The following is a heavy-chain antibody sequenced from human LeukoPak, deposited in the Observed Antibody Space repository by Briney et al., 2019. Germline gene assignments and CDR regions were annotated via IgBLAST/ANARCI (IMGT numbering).Heavy chain of an antibody. CDR3: ARDLGRAIAASAGYYYYMDV. J-gene: IGHJ6*03. Sequence: GGSLRLSCAASGFTFSSYSMNWVRQAPGKGLEWVSSISSSSSYIYYADSVKGRFTISRDNAKNSLYLQMNSLRAEDTAVYYCARDLGRAIAASAGYYYYMDVWGKGTTVTISS. D-gene: IGHD6-13*01. V-gene: IGHV3-21*01. CDR1: GFTFSSYS. CDR2: ISSSSSYI.